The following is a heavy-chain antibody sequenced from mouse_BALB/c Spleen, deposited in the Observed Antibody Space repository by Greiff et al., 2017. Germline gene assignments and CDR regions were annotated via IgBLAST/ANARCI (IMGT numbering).Heavy chain of an antibody. V-gene: IGHV5-6-2*01. CDR1: GFTFSSYY. D-gene: IGHD1-2*01. Sequence: EVKLMESGGGLVKLGGSLKLSCAASGFTFSSYYMSWVRQTPEKRLELVAAINSNGGSTYYPDTVKGRFTISRDNAKNTLYLQMSSLKSEDTALYYCARHGPITKARGYFDVWGAGTTVTVSS. CDR3: ARHGPITKARGYFDV. CDR2: INSNGGST. J-gene: IGHJ1*01.